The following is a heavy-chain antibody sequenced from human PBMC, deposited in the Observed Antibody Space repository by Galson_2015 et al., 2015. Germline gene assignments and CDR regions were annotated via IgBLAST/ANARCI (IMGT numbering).Heavy chain of an antibody. Sequence: SVKVSCKAFGYSFTTSDYIHWVRQAPGQGLEWMGIINPSDGIANYTEKFQGRVTMTRDTSTSSVYIDVSRLRSEDTAVYYCARAAYQYFDSWGQGTPVTVSS. J-gene: IGHJ4*02. CDR2: INPSDGIA. CDR1: GYSFTTSDY. D-gene: IGHD4-11*01. V-gene: IGHV1-46*01. CDR3: ARAAYQYFDS.